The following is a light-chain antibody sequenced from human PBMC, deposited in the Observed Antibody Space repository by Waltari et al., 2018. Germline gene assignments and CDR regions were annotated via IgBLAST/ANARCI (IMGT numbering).Light chain of an antibody. V-gene: IGKV3-11*01. CDR3: QLRINWPPAYT. J-gene: IGKJ2*01. CDR2: DAF. CDR1: QSVSSY. Sequence: EIVLTQSPATLSLFPGERATLSCRASQSVSSYLAWYQQKPGQAPRLLIYDAFNRDTGIPARFSGSGSGTDFTLTISSLEPEDFAVYYCQLRINWPPAYTFGQGTKLEI.